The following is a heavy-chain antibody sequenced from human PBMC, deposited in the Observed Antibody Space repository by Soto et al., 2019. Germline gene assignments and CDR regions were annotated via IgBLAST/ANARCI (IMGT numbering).Heavy chain of an antibody. J-gene: IGHJ6*02. CDR3: ARVSWREKYGMDV. CDR1: GFTFSDSY. Sequence: GGSLRLSCAASGFTFSDSYMSWIRQAPGKGLEWISYITFSGNTVYYADSLKGRFTISRDNAKNSLYLQMNRLRAEDTAVYYCARVSWREKYGMDVWGQGTTVIVSS. V-gene: IGHV3-11*01. CDR2: ITFSGNTV.